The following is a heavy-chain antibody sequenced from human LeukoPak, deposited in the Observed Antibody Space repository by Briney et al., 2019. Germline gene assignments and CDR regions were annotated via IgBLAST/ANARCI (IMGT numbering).Heavy chain of an antibody. CDR1: GGSISSSNW. D-gene: IGHD4-17*01. J-gene: IGHJ4*02. Sequence: SETLSLTCAVSGGSISSSNWWSWVRQPPGKGLEWIGEIYHSGSTNYNPSLKSRVTISVDKSKNQFSLKLSSVTAADTAVYYCARHPLFYGDYIYSFDYWGQGTLVTVSS. CDR2: IYHSGST. CDR3: ARHPLFYGDYIYSFDY. V-gene: IGHV4-4*02.